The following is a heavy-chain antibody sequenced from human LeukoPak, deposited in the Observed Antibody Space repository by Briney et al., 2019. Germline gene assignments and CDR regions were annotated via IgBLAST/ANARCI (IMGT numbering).Heavy chain of an antibody. CDR1: GFTFSSYA. CDR2: ISSNGGST. V-gene: IGHV3-64*01. CDR3: ARGMVAAADTFDY. D-gene: IGHD6-13*01. J-gene: IGHJ4*02. Sequence: GGSLRLSCAASGFTFSSYAMHWVRQAPGKGLEYVSAISSNGGSTYYANSVKGRFTISRDNSKNTLYLQMGSLRAEDMAVYYCARGMVAAADTFDYWGQGTLVTVSS.